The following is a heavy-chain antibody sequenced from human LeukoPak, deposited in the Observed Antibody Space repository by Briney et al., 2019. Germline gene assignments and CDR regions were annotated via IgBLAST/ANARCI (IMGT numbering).Heavy chain of an antibody. CDR1: GYTFTGYY. J-gene: IGHJ4*02. V-gene: IGHV1-2*02. CDR3: ARRGNYGDYFDY. D-gene: IGHD4-17*01. CDR2: INPNSGST. Sequence: ASVKVSCKAPGYTFTGYYMHWVRQAPGQGLEWMGWINPNSGSTNYAQKFQGRVTMTRDTSISTAFMDLSRLRSDDTAVYYCARRGNYGDYFDYWGQGTLVTVSS.